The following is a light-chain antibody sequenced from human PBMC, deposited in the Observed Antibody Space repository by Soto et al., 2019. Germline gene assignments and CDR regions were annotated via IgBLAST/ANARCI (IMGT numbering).Light chain of an antibody. V-gene: IGLV1-44*01. J-gene: IGLJ3*02. CDR1: SSNIGSNT. CDR3: AAWDDSLNGL. CDR2: SDN. Sequence: QSVLTQPPSASGTPGPTGSISCSGSSSNIGSNTVNWYQHLPGAAPKLLIYSDNQRPSGVPDRFSGSKSGTSASLAISGLQSEDEADYYCAAWDDSLNGLFGGGTKLTVL.